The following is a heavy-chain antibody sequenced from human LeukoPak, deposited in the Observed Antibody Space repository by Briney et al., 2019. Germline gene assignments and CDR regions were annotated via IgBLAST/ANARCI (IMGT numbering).Heavy chain of an antibody. V-gene: IGHV4-59*01. J-gene: IGHJ4*02. D-gene: IGHD6-13*01. Sequence: KPSETLSLTCTVSGGSISSYYWSWIRQPPGKGLEWIGYIYYSGSTNYNPSLKSRVTISVDTSKNQFSLKLSSVTAADKAVYYCARNAGGYSSSWYPLALDYWGQGTLVTVSS. CDR3: ARNAGGYSSSWYPLALDY. CDR2: IYYSGST. CDR1: GGSISSYY.